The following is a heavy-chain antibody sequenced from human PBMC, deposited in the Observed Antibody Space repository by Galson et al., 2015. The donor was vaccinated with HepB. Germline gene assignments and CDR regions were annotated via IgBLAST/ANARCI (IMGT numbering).Heavy chain of an antibody. CDR1: GFSFSNHY. CDR2: IGSTGSTK. Sequence: SLRLSCAVSGFSFSNHYMSWIRPAPGKGLEWVAHIGSTGSTKNYADSVKGRFTISRDNANNSLYLQMNSLRDEDTAIYFCAREGSLIRGRTNINYFDSWGQGILVTVSS. D-gene: IGHD3-10*01. V-gene: IGHV3-11*01. CDR3: AREGSLIRGRTNINYFDS. J-gene: IGHJ5*01.